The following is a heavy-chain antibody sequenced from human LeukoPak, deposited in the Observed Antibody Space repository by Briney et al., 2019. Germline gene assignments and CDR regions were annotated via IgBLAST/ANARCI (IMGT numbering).Heavy chain of an antibody. CDR3: ARGRDGSNYTPFDY. V-gene: IGHV4-59*01. CDR2: IYYSVST. D-gene: IGHD5-24*01. J-gene: IGHJ4*02. Sequence: MPSETLSLTCTVSGGSISSYYWSWIRLPPGERLEWIGYIYYSVSTNYNPSLKSRVTMAVDTSKKQFSLKLSSVTAADTAVYYCARGRDGSNYTPFDYWGQGTLVTVSS. CDR1: GGSISSYY.